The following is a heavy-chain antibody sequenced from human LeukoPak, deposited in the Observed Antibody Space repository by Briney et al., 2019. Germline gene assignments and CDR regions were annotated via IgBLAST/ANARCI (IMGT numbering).Heavy chain of an antibody. D-gene: IGHD5-18*01. V-gene: IGHV4-30-4*01. Sequence: SETLSLTCTVSGGSISSGDYYWSWIRQPSGKGLEWIGYIYYSGSTYYNPSLKSRVTISVDTSENQFSLKLSSVTAADTAVYYCARALIQLWFPDYWGQGTLVTVSS. CDR2: IYYSGST. CDR3: ARALIQLWFPDY. J-gene: IGHJ4*02. CDR1: GGSISSGDYY.